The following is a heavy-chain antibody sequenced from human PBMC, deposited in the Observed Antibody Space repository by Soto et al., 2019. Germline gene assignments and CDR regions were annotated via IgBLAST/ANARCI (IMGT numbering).Heavy chain of an antibody. CDR3: VSAGSGSNLDY. D-gene: IGHD6-19*01. Sequence: GESLKISCKGSGYSFTSYWISWVRQMPGKGLEWMGRIDPSDSYTNYSPSFQGHVTISADKSIGTAYLQWSSLKASDTAMYYCVSAGSGSNLDYWGQGTLVTVSS. CDR2: IDPSDSYT. V-gene: IGHV5-10-1*01. J-gene: IGHJ4*02. CDR1: GYSFTSYW.